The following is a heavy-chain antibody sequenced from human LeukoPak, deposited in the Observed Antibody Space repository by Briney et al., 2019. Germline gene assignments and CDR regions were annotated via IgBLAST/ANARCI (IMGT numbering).Heavy chain of an antibody. CDR2: ISWNSGST. CDR1: GFTFDDYA. D-gene: IGHD4-17*01. V-gene: IGHV3-9*01. Sequence: GGSLRLSCAASGFTFDDYAMHWVRQAPGKGLEWVSGISWNSGSTGYADSVKGRFTISRDNAKNSLYLQMNSLRAEDTALYYCAKDMKDYGETGMDVWGQGTTVTVSS. CDR3: AKDMKDYGETGMDV. J-gene: IGHJ6*02.